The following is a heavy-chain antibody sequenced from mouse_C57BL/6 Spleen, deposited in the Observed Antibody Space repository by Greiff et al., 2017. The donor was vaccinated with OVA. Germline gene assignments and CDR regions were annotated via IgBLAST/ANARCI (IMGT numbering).Heavy chain of an antibody. CDR2: IDPANGNT. CDR1: GFNIKNTY. Sequence: DVKLVESVAELVRPGASVKLSCTASGFNIKNTYMHWVKQRPEQGLEWIGRIDPANGNTKYAPKFQGKATITADTSSNTAYLQLSSLTSEATAIYYCASTEGGAGAMDYWGQGTSVTVSS. V-gene: IGHV14-3*01. J-gene: IGHJ4*01. CDR3: ASTEGGAGAMDY.